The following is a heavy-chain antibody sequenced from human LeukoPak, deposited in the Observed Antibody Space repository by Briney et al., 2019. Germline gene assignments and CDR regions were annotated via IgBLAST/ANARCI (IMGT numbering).Heavy chain of an antibody. V-gene: IGHV4-4*07. CDR3: ARERYYDILTGYYNRPPADYYYYYMDV. Sequence: SETLSLTCPVSGGSISSYYWSWMRQPAGKGLEWIGRIYTSGSTNYNPSLKSRVTMSVDTSKNQFSLKLSSVTAADTAVCYCARERYYDILTGYYNRPPADYYYYYMDVWGKGTTVTISS. J-gene: IGHJ6*03. D-gene: IGHD3-9*01. CDR1: GGSISSYY. CDR2: IYTSGST.